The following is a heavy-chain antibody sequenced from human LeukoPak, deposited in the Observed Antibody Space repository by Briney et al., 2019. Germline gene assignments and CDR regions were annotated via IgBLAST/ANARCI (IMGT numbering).Heavy chain of an antibody. CDR3: ARDPVQDSSGWYGYFDY. CDR2: IYYSGST. CDR1: GGSISSSSYY. Sequence: PSETLSLTCTVSGGSISSSSYYWGWIRQPPGKGLEWIGSIYYSGSTYYNPSLKSRVTISVDTSKNQFSLKLSSVTAADTAVYDCARDPVQDSSGWYGYFDYWGQGTLVTVSS. J-gene: IGHJ4*02. D-gene: IGHD6-19*01. V-gene: IGHV4-39*02.